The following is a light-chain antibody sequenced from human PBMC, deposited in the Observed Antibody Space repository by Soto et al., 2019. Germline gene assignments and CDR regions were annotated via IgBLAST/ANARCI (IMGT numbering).Light chain of an antibody. V-gene: IGKV1-6*01. CDR2: AAS. CDR3: LQEYRYPLT. CDR1: QGIRND. Sequence: AIQLTQSPASLSASVGDRVTITCRASQGIRNDLGWFQQKPGKAPKLLIYAASSLQTGVPSRFSGSGSGTYFTLTIISLPVEDFATYYCLQEYRYPLTFGGGTKVEI. J-gene: IGKJ4*01.